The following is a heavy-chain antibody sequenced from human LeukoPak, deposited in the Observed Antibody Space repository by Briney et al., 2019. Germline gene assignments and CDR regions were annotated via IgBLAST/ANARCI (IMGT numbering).Heavy chain of an antibody. CDR1: GGSISSYY. J-gene: IGHJ3*02. V-gene: IGHV4-59*01. Sequence: SETLSLTCTVSGGSISSYYWSWIRQPPGKGLEWIGYIYYSRSTNYNPSLKSRVTISVGTSKNQFSLKLSSVTAADTAVYYCARESGSGAFDIWGQGTMVTVSS. CDR2: IYYSRST. CDR3: ARESGSGAFDI.